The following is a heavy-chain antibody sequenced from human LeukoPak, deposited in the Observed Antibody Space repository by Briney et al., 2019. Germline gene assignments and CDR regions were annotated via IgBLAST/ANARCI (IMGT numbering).Heavy chain of an antibody. D-gene: IGHD4-17*01. J-gene: IGHJ4*02. CDR2: INRSGSI. V-gene: IGHV4-34*01. CDR3: ALGDNYGDYEVDY. Sequence: SETLSLTCTVPDGSVPSYYWSWIRQPPGKGLEWIGEINRSGSIYYNPSLKSRVTISVDTSKNQFSLKLSSVTAADTAVYYCALGDNYGDYEVDYWGQGTLVTVSS. CDR1: DGSVPSYY.